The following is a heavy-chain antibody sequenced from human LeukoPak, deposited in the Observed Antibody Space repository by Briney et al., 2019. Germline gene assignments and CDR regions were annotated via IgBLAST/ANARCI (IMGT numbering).Heavy chain of an antibody. CDR3: AGGTYYYFDY. CDR1: GGSISDRTW. J-gene: IGHJ4*02. CDR2: IYSDYT. Sequence: SETLSLTCAVSGGSISDRTWWSWVRQSPGRGLEWIAEIYSDYTNYNPSLKSRVDISVDKSKNHFSLKLSSLTAADTAIYYCAGGTYYYFDYWGQGTLVTVSS. V-gene: IGHV4-4*02. D-gene: IGHD1-26*01.